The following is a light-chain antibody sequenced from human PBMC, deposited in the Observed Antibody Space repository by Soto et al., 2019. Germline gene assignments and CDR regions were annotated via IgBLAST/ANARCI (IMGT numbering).Light chain of an antibody. CDR3: QQNYSTPQT. CDR2: AAS. J-gene: IGKJ3*01. CDR1: QSISSY. Sequence: DLQISLSPSCLYASVGAGAAITCRASQSISSYLNWYQQKPGKAPKLLIYAASSLQSGVPSRFSGSGSGTDFALTISSLKPEDFATYYCQQNYSTPQTFGPGTKVDIK. V-gene: IGKV1-39*01.